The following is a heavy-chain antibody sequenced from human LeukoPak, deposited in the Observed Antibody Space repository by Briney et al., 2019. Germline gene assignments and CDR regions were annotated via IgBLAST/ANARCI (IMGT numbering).Heavy chain of an antibody. CDR2: ISSDSRTI. D-gene: IGHD3-10*01. J-gene: IGHJ4*02. Sequence: GGSLRLSCAASGFTFSSYSMNWVRQAPGKGLEWVSYISSDSRTIYYADSVKGRFTISRDNAKNSLYLQMKSLKDEDTAVYYCARYGSGTSYITNYFDYWGQGTLVTVSS. CDR3: ARYGSGTSYITNYFDY. CDR1: GFTFSSYS. V-gene: IGHV3-48*02.